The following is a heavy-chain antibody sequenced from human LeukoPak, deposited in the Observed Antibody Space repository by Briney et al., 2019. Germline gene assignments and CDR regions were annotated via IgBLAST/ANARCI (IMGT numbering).Heavy chain of an antibody. D-gene: IGHD3-22*01. CDR3: AKDLEDSSGFTAFDVYIYYGMDV. J-gene: IGHJ6*02. CDR2: ISYDGSNK. V-gene: IGHV3-30*18. CDR1: GFTFSSHA. Sequence: GRSLRLSCAASGFTFSSHAMHWVRQAPGKGLEWLAVISYDGSNKYYADTVKGRFTISRDNSKNRMYLQMNSLRAEDTAVYYCAKDLEDSSGFTAFDVYIYYGMDVWGQGTTVIVSS.